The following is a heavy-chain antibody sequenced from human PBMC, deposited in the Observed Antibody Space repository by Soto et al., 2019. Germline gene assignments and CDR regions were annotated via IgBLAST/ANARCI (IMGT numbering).Heavy chain of an antibody. Sequence: GGSLTLSFAASGFTISSYALSWVRQAPGKGLEWVSAITGSGGATYYAASMRGRLTISRDNSQNTLSLQLNSLRAEDTAVYYCAKALGYCKSGVTCSYFDYWGQGTLVTVSS. CDR2: ITGSGGAT. D-gene: IGHD2-8*01. CDR3: AKALGYCKSGVTCSYFDY. V-gene: IGHV3-23*01. J-gene: IGHJ4*02. CDR1: GFTISSYA.